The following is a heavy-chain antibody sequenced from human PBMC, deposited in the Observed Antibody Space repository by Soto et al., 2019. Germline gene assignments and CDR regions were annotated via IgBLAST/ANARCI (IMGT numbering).Heavy chain of an antibody. J-gene: IGHJ4*02. Sequence: LVESGGGLVYPGGYLRLSCEGSGFRFSDHSMNWVRQAPGKGLQWISYISSNSDITYYADSVKGRFTVSRDNANNALFLQMNSLRDDDTATYYCARLPKGSLVTAWGQGARVTVSS. CDR2: ISSNSDIT. D-gene: IGHD2-21*02. CDR3: ARLPKGSLVTA. V-gene: IGHV3-48*02. CDR1: GFRFSDHS.